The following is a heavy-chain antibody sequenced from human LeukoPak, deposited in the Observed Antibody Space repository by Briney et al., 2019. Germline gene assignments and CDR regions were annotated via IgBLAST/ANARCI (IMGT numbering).Heavy chain of an antibody. CDR3: AKPRSSGYYFYFDY. CDR1: GFTFSSYA. D-gene: IGHD3-22*01. Sequence: GGSLRLSCAASGFTFSSYAMSWVRQAPGKGLEGVSAISGSGCSTYYADSVKGRFTISRDNSKNTLYLQMSRLRAEDTAVYYCAKPRSSGYYFYFDYWGQGTLVTVSS. V-gene: IGHV3-23*01. CDR2: ISGSGCST. J-gene: IGHJ4*02.